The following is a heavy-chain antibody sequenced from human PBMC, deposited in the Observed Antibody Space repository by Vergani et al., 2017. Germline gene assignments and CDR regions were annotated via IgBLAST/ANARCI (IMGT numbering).Heavy chain of an antibody. V-gene: IGHV4-59*01. CDR2: IYYSGST. CDR1: GGSISSYY. J-gene: IGHJ1*01. Sequence: QVQLQESGPGLVKPSETLSLTCTVSGGSISSYYWSWIRQPPGKGLEWIGYIYYSGSTNYNPSLKSRVTISVDTSKNQLSLKLSSVTAADTAVYYCARVYCGGDCYFQHWGQGTLVTVSS. D-gene: IGHD2-21*02. CDR3: ARVYCGGDCYFQH.